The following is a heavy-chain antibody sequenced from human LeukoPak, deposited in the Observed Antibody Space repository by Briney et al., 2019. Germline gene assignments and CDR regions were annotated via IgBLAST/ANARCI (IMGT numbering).Heavy chain of an antibody. CDR3: ARGRSPLYSSGWFYNWFDP. V-gene: IGHV4-34*01. CDR1: AGSFSGFY. J-gene: IGHJ5*02. Sequence: SETLSLTCAVYAGSFSGFYWGWIRQPPGKGLEWIGAINPSGSTNYNPSLKSRVTISVDTSKNQFSLKLSSVTAADTAVYYCARGRSPLYSSGWFYNWFDPWGQGTLVTVSS. D-gene: IGHD6-19*01. CDR2: INPSGST.